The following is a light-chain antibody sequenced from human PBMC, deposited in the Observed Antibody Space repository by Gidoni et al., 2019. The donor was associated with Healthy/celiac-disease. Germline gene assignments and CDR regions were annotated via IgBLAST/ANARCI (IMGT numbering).Light chain of an antibody. V-gene: IGLV2-8*01. Sequence: QSALTQPPSASGSLGQSVTISCTGASGYDFLSWYQHRPGQAPKLLIVEVTKRPSGVPDRFSGSKSGDTASLTVSGLQAEDEGIYYCGAYAGSDPYVFGTGTKVTVL. CDR1: SGYDF. J-gene: IGLJ1*01. CDR2: EVT. CDR3: GAYAGSDPYV.